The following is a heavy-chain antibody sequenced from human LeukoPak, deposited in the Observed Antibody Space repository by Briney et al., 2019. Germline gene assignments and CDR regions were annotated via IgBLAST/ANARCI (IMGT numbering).Heavy chain of an antibody. V-gene: IGHV4-34*01. J-gene: IGHJ4*02. CDR2: IHNSGTT. Sequence: SETLSLTCAVSGGPFSGYFWSWIRQSSGKGLEWLGEIHNSGTTNYNPSLNSRATISEDTSKNQFYLNLSSVTAADTAVYYCARRYYYNLGSFPFDFWGQGTLVTVSS. D-gene: IGHD3-10*01. CDR3: ARRYYYNLGSFPFDF. CDR1: GGPFSGYF.